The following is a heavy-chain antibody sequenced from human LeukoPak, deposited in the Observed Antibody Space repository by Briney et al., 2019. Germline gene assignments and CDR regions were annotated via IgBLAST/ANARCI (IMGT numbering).Heavy chain of an antibody. J-gene: IGHJ4*02. Sequence: NAGESLKISCKGSGYSFTSYWIGWVRQMPGKGLEWMGIIYPGDSDTRYSPSFQGQVTISADKSISTAYLQWSSLKASDTAMYYCARGKYYDSSGYPPFDYWGQGTLVTVSS. CDR3: ARGKYYDSSGYPPFDY. CDR1: GYSFTSYW. CDR2: IYPGDSDT. D-gene: IGHD3-22*01. V-gene: IGHV5-51*01.